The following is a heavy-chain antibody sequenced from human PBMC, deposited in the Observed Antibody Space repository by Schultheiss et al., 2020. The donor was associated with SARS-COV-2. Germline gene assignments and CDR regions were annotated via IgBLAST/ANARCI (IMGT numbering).Heavy chain of an antibody. CDR1: GFTFSDYY. CDR3: TTATGEGGYYYYYYGMDV. Sequence: GESLKISCAASGFTFSDYYMSWIRQAPGKGLEWVSSISSSGTYIYYADSVKGRFAISRDNAKNSLYLQMNSLRAEDTAVYYCTTATGEGGYYYYYYGMDVWGQGTTVTVSS. CDR2: ISSSGTYI. D-gene: IGHD7-27*01. V-gene: IGHV3-11*01. J-gene: IGHJ6*02.